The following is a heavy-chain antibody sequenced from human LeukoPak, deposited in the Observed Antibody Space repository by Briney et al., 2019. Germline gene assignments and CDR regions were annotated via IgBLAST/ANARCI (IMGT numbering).Heavy chain of an antibody. CDR3: ARGRVDTAMVTLRYYFDY. V-gene: IGHV4-30-4*01. Sequence: PSQTLSLTCTVSGGSISSGDYYWSWIRQPPGKGLEWIGEINHSGSTNYNPSLKSRVTISVDTSKNQFSLKLSSVTAADTAVYYCARGRVDTAMVTLRYYFDYWGQGTLVTVSS. D-gene: IGHD5-18*01. CDR1: GGSISSGDYY. CDR2: INHSGST. J-gene: IGHJ4*02.